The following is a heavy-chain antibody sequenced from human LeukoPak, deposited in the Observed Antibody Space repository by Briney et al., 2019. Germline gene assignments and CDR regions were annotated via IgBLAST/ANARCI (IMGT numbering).Heavy chain of an antibody. J-gene: IGHJ4*02. CDR3: ARELYYYDSSGYSTLFDY. CDR2: IYSGGST. D-gene: IGHD3-22*01. Sequence: GGSLRLSCAASGFTVSSNYMSWVRQAPGKGLEWVSVIYSGGSTYYADSVKGRFTISRDNSKNTLYLQMNSLRAEDTAVYYCARELYYYDSSGYSTLFDYWGQGTLVTVSS. CDR1: GFTVSSNY. V-gene: IGHV3-53*01.